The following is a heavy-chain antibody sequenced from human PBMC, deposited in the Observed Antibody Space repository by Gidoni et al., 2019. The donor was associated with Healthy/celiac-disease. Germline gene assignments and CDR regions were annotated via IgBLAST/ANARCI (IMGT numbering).Heavy chain of an antibody. CDR3: ARRGDSGSYDYYGMDV. Sequence: QVQLVQSGAEVTKPGSSVKVSCKASGGTFSSYAISWVRQAPGQGLEWMGGIIPIFGTANYAQKFQGRVTITADKSTSTAYMELSSLRSEDTAVYYCARRGDSGSYDYYGMDVWGQGTTVTVSS. D-gene: IGHD1-26*01. CDR1: GGTFSSYA. CDR2: IIPIFGTA. J-gene: IGHJ6*02. V-gene: IGHV1-69*06.